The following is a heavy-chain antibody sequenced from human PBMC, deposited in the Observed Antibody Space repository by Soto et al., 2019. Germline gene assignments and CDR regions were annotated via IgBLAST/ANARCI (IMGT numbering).Heavy chain of an antibody. CDR1: GYTFTSYY. CDR3: ARDRAPDYDSLTGDNYGMDV. Sequence: QVQLVQSGAEVKKPGASVKVSCKASGYTFTSYYMHWVRQAPGQGLEWMGIINPSGGSTSYAQKFQGRSTMTSDTSTSTVYMELSSLISEDTAVYYCARDRAPDYDSLTGDNYGMDVWGQGTTVTVSS. J-gene: IGHJ6*02. V-gene: IGHV1-46*01. CDR2: INPSGGST. D-gene: IGHD3-9*01.